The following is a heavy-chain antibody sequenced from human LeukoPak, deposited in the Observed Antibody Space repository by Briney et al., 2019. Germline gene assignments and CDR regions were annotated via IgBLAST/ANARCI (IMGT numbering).Heavy chain of an antibody. Sequence: ASVKVSFKASGYTFTGYYMHWVRQAPGQGLEWMGWINPNSGGTNYAQKFQGRVTMTRDTSISTAYMELSRLRSDDTAVYYCATGSRSITMVRGVNDYGMDVWGQGTTVTVSS. J-gene: IGHJ6*02. CDR3: ATGSRSITMVRGVNDYGMDV. CDR2: INPNSGGT. D-gene: IGHD3-10*01. CDR1: GYTFTGYY. V-gene: IGHV1-2*02.